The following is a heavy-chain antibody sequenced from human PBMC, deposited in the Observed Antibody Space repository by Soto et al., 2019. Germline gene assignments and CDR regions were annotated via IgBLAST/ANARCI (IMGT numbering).Heavy chain of an antibody. V-gene: IGHV1-2*02. D-gene: IGHD1-1*01. J-gene: IGHJ4*02. Sequence: ASVKVSCKTSGYTFTGYYMHCVRHAPGQGFEWMGWMNPNSGGTNYAQKFQGRVTMTRDTSISTVYMELSRLRSDDTAVYYCEGNWNDGDDYFDYWGQGTLVTVSS. CDR2: MNPNSGGT. CDR3: EGNWNDGDDYFDY. CDR1: GYTFTGYY.